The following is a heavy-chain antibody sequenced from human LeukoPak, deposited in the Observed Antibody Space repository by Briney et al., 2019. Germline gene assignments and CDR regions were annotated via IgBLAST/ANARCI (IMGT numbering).Heavy chain of an antibody. CDR3: ARDPGYGLGVDYGDY. CDR1: GFTFSSYA. CDR2: IHRGGNT. Sequence: GGSLRLSRAASGFTFSSYAMHWVRQAPGKGLEWLSVIHRGGNTYYADSVKGRFTISRDSSKNTVFLQMDSLRAEDTAVYYCARDPGYGLGVDYGDYWGQGTLVTVSS. D-gene: IGHD3-10*01. J-gene: IGHJ4*02. V-gene: IGHV3-66*01.